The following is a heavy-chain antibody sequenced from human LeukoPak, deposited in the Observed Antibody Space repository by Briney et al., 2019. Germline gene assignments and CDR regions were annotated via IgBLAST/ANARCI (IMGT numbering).Heavy chain of an antibody. CDR3: ARDFLDDTAYNFDY. CDR2: IKDDGSSA. D-gene: IGHD3/OR15-3a*01. J-gene: IGHJ4*02. Sequence: GGSLRLSCAASGFIFSSYWMSWVRQTPGKRLEWVAIIKDDGSSAQYVDSIDGRFTVSRDNAKNLMYLQMNSLRVADTAVYYCARDFLDDTAYNFDYWGQGTLVTVSS. CDR1: GFIFSSYW. V-gene: IGHV3-7*01.